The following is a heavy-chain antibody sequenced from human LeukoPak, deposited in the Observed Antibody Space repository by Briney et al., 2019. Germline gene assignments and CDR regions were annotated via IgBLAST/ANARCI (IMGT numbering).Heavy chain of an antibody. CDR2: ISAYNGNT. D-gene: IGHD3-3*01. CDR1: GYTFTSYG. CDR3: ARGEITIFGVVIPPLFDY. Sequence: GASVKVSCKASGYTFTSYGISWVRQAPGQGLEWTGWISAYNGNTNYAQKLQGRVTMTTDTSTSTAYMELRSLRSDDTAVYYCARGEITIFGVVIPPLFDYWGQGTLVTVSS. V-gene: IGHV1-18*01. J-gene: IGHJ4*02.